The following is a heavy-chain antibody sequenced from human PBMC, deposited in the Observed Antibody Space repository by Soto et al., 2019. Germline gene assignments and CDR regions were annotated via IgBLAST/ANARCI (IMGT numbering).Heavy chain of an antibody. Sequence: ASVKVSCKASGYTFTSYAMHWVRQAPGQRLEWMGWINAGNGNTKYSQKFQGRVTITRDTSASTAYMELSSLRSEDTAVYYCARDESYYGSGSYYGVYNWFDPWGQGTLVTVSS. CDR2: INAGNGNT. CDR3: ARDESYYGSGSYYGVYNWFDP. J-gene: IGHJ5*02. V-gene: IGHV1-3*01. CDR1: GYTFTSYA. D-gene: IGHD3-10*01.